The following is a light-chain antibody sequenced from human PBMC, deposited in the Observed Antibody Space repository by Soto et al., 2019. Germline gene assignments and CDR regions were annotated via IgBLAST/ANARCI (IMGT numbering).Light chain of an antibody. Sequence: NYLAWYQQKPGQAPKLLIYWASTRASGVPNRFSGGGSETDFTLTISRLQAADVAVYYCQQYYSTPRTFGQGTRLEIK. V-gene: IGKV4-1*01. CDR2: WAS. CDR1: NY. J-gene: IGKJ5*01. CDR3: QQYYSTPRT.